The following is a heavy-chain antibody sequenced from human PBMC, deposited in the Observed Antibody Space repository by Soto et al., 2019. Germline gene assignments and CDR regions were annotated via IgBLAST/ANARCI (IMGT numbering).Heavy chain of an antibody. CDR3: ATMPRNCSSTSCYPGGDYYYGMDV. D-gene: IGHD2-2*01. CDR1: GGTFSSYA. Sequence: GSSVKVSCKASGGTFSSYAISWVRQAPGQGLEWMGGIIPIFGTANYAQKFQGRVTITADKSTSTAYMELSSLRSEDTAVYYCATMPRNCSSTSCYPGGDYYYGMDVWGQGTTVTVSS. J-gene: IGHJ6*02. V-gene: IGHV1-69*06. CDR2: IIPIFGTA.